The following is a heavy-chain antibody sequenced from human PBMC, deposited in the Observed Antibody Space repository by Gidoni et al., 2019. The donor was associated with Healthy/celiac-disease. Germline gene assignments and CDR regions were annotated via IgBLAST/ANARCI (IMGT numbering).Heavy chain of an antibody. CDR2: IYYSGST. CDR1: GGYSSSGGSY. D-gene: IGHD5-12*01. CDR3: ARDGYDPHGL. J-gene: IGHJ4*02. Sequence: QVQLQESGPGLVKPSQTLYLTCTVSGGYSSSGGSYWSWIRQHPGKGLEWIGYIYYSGSTYYHPSLKSRVTISVDTSKNQFSLKLSSVTAADTAVYYCARDGYDPHGLWGQGTLVTVSS. V-gene: IGHV4-31*03.